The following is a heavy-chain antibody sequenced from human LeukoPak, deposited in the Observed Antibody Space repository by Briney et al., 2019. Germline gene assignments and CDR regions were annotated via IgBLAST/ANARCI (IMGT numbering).Heavy chain of an antibody. V-gene: IGHV5-51*01. CDR1: GYFFTCYW. CDR3: ARPKDTSGYYDAFHF. D-gene: IGHD3-22*01. CDR2: IYPGDSDT. Sequence: PGESLKISCKGSGYFFTCYWIGWVRQMPGKGLEWMGIIYPGDSDTRYSPSFQGQVTISVDKSISTAYLQLSSLKASDTAMYYCARPKDTSGYYDAFHFWGQGTMVTISS. J-gene: IGHJ3*01.